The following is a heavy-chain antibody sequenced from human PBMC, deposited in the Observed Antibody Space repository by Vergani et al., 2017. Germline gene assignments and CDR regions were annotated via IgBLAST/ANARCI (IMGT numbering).Heavy chain of an antibody. CDR3: ARLLLTNDFPLDVDI. Sequence: QLQLQESGPGLVKPSETLSLTCTVSGGSISSSSYYWGWIRQPPGKGLEWIGSIYYSGSTYYNPSLKSRVTISVDTSKNQFSLKLSSVTAADTAVYYCARLLLTNDFPLDVDIWGQGTMVTVSS. J-gene: IGHJ3*02. CDR1: GGSISSSSYY. V-gene: IGHV4-39*01. D-gene: IGHD1-26*01. CDR2: IYYSGST.